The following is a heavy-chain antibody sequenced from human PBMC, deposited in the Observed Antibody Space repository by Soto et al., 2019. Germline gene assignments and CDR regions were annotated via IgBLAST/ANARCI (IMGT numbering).Heavy chain of an antibody. CDR2: ISAHNGNT. CDR3: ARGRYGDY. Sequence: QVHLVQSGAEVKKPGASVKVSCQASGYAFTTYGITWVRQAPGQGLEWMGWISAHNGNTNYAQKLQGRVTATRETSTSTAYMELRSLRSDDTAVYYCARGRYGDYWGQGALVTVSS. CDR1: GYAFTTYG. D-gene: IGHD1-1*01. V-gene: IGHV1-18*01. J-gene: IGHJ4*02.